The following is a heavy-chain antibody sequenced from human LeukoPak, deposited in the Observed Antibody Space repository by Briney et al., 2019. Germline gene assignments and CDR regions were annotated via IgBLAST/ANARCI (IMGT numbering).Heavy chain of an antibody. CDR3: ARSGYYYGSGSYSDETDY. Sequence: ASVKVSCKASGGTFSSYAISWVRQAPGQGLEWMGWISAYNGNTNYAQKLQGRVTMTTDTSTSTAYMELRSLRSDDTAVYYCARSGYYYGSGSYSDETDYWGQGTLVTVSS. V-gene: IGHV1-18*01. D-gene: IGHD3-10*01. CDR1: GGTFSSYA. CDR2: ISAYNGNT. J-gene: IGHJ4*02.